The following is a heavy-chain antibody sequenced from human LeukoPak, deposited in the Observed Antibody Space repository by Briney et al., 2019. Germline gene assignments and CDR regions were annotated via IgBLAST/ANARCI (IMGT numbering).Heavy chain of an antibody. D-gene: IGHD3-10*01. Sequence: GGSLRLSCEASGFTFSTYVMSWVRQAPGKGLEWVSGISGSGSLTYYADSVKGRFTISRDNSKNTLYLQMNSLRAEDTAVYYCAKESELLWFGELRGYFDYWGQGTLVTVSS. CDR1: GFTFSTYV. J-gene: IGHJ4*02. CDR2: ISGSGSLT. V-gene: IGHV3-23*01. CDR3: AKESELLWFGELRGYFDY.